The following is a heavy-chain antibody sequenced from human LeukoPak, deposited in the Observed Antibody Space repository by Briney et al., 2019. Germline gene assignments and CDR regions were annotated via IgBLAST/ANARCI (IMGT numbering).Heavy chain of an antibody. CDR1: GFTFSSHW. D-gene: IGHD3-22*01. CDR3: AKGTTMIVVVITAS. J-gene: IGHJ5*02. V-gene: IGHV3-23*01. Sequence: GGSLRLSCAASGFTFSSHWMHWVRQAPGKGLVWVSAISGSGGSTYYADSVKGRFTISRDNSKNTLYLQMNSLRAEDTAVYYCAKGTTMIVVVITASWGQGTLVTVSS. CDR2: ISGSGGST.